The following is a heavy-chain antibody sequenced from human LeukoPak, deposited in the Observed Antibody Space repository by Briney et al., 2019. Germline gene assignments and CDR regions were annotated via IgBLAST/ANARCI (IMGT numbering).Heavy chain of an antibody. D-gene: IGHD2-21*01. CDR2: IRYDGSNK. Sequence: PGGSLRLSCAVSGFTFSHAWMSWVRQAPGKGLEWVAFIRYDGSNKYYADSVKGRFTISRDNSKNTLYLQMNSLRAEDTAVYYCAKAYSGYYYYYMDVWGKGTTVTISS. V-gene: IGHV3-30*02. CDR3: AKAYSGYYYYYMDV. J-gene: IGHJ6*03. CDR1: GFTFSHAW.